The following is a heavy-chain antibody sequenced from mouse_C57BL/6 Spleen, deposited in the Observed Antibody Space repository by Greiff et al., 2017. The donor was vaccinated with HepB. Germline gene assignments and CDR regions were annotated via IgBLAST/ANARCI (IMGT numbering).Heavy chain of an antibody. D-gene: IGHD2-12*01. J-gene: IGHJ3*01. CDR3: TGLYAWFAY. V-gene: IGHV6-3*01. CDR1: GFTFSNYW. CDR2: IRLKSDNYAT. Sequence: EVKLMESGGGLVQPGGSMKLSCVASGFTFSNYWMNWVRQSPEKGLEWVAQIRLKSDNYATHYAESVKGRFTISRDDSKSSVYLQMNNLRAEDTGIYYCTGLYAWFAYWGQGTLVTVSA.